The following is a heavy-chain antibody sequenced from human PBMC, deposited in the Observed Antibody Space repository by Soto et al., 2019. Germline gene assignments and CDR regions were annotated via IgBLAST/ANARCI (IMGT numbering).Heavy chain of an antibody. D-gene: IGHD2-2*01. CDR3: ATRSSSSTISPPPANYYYYYMDV. J-gene: IGHJ6*03. Sequence: SETLSLTCTVSGGSIGSYYWSWIRQPPGKGLEWIGYICYSGSTNYNPSLKSRVTISVDTSKNQFSLKLSSVTAADTAVYYCATRSSSSTISPPPANYYYYYMDVWGKGTTVT. CDR2: ICYSGST. CDR1: GGSIGSYY. V-gene: IGHV4-59*08.